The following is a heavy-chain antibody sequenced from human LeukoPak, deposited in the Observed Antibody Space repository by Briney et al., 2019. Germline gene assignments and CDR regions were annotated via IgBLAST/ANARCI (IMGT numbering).Heavy chain of an antibody. Sequence: GGSLRLSCAASGFTFSSYWMHWVRQAPGKGLVWVSRLNNDGSSTDYADSVKGRFTISRDNAKNTLYLQMNSLRAEDTAVYYCARIAWDAFDIWGQGTMVTVSS. CDR1: GFTFSSYW. CDR3: ARIAWDAFDI. J-gene: IGHJ3*02. D-gene: IGHD2-15*01. CDR2: LNNDGSST. V-gene: IGHV3-74*01.